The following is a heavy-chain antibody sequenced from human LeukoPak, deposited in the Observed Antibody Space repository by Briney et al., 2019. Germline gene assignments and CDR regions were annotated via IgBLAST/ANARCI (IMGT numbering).Heavy chain of an antibody. CDR1: GVDFSRYG. CDR2: IRYDRSNK. J-gene: IGHJ4*02. Sequence: PGGSLRLSCVASGVDFSRYGMHWVRQAPGQGLEWVSFIRYDRSNKYYADSVKGRFTISRDNSKNTLYLQMNSLRPDDTALFYCAKDRRADFFGSGSSLDYWGQGTLVTVSS. CDR3: AKDRRADFFGSGSSLDY. D-gene: IGHD3-10*01. V-gene: IGHV3-30*02.